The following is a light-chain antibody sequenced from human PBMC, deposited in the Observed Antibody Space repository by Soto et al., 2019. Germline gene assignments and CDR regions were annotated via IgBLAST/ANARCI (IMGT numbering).Light chain of an antibody. CDR2: DTS. Sequence: IVVTHGVATLSVSKGERAILSGRASQSISSKLAWYQHKPGQAPRLLIFDTSTRAAGIPARFSGSGSGTDFTLTISSLQSEDFAVYYCQQYNTWRSISFGQGRRLEVK. CDR3: QQYNTWRSIS. CDR1: QSISSK. J-gene: IGKJ5*01. V-gene: IGKV3-15*01.